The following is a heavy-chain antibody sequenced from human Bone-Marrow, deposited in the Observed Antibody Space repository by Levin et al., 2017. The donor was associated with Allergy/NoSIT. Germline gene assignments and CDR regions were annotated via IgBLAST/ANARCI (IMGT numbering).Heavy chain of an antibody. CDR3: ARGIIGDVRVAHKEAFDI. V-gene: IGHV3-21*01. D-gene: IGHD2/OR15-2a*01. CDR2: ISSSGTDM. Sequence: PGGSLRLSCAASGFTFSTYAMSWVRQAPGKGLEWVSSISSSGTDMYNADSVKGRFTISRDNAKNSLNLQMSSLRAEDTAVYYCARGIIGDVRVAHKEAFDIWGQGTMVTVSS. J-gene: IGHJ3*02. CDR1: GFTFSTYA.